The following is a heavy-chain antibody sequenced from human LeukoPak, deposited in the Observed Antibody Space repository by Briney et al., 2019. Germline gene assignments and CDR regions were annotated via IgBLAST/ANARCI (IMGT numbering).Heavy chain of an antibody. CDR2: IYYSGST. Sequence: SETLSLTCTVSGGSISSGDYYWSWIRQPPGKGLEWIGYIYYSGSTYYNPSLKSRVTISVDTSKNQFSLKPSSVTAADTAVYYCARVVRDIVVVPAALDRFDYWGQGTLVTVSS. J-gene: IGHJ4*02. CDR1: GGSISSGDYY. D-gene: IGHD2-2*01. V-gene: IGHV4-30-4*08. CDR3: ARVVRDIVVVPAALDRFDY.